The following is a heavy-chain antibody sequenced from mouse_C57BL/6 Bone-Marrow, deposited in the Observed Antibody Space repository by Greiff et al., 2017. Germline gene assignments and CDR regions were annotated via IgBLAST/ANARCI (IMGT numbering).Heavy chain of an antibody. CDR2: ISDGGSYT. J-gene: IGHJ3*01. CDR1: GFTFSSYA. CDR3: AIYYYGSSPLAY. V-gene: IGHV5-4*03. Sequence: EVKLVESGGGLVKPGGSLKLSCAASGFTFSSYAMSWVRQTPEKRLEWVATISDGGSYTYYPDNVKGRFTISRDNAKNNLYLQMSHLKSEDTAMYYCAIYYYGSSPLAYWGQGTLVTVSA. D-gene: IGHD1-1*01.